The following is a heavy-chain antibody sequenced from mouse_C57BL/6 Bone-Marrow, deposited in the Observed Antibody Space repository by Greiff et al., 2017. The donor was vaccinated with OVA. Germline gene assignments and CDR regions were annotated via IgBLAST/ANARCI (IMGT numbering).Heavy chain of an antibody. Sequence: VQLQQPGAELVMPGASVKLSCKASGYTFTSYWMHWVKQRPGQGLEWIGEIDPSDSYTNYNQKFKGKSTLTVDKSSSTAYMQLSSMTSEDSAFYYCARETTVVAEGYFDVWGTGTTVTVSS. CDR2: IDPSDSYT. CDR3: ARETTVVAEGYFDV. CDR1: GYTFTSYW. D-gene: IGHD1-1*01. V-gene: IGHV1-69*01. J-gene: IGHJ1*03.